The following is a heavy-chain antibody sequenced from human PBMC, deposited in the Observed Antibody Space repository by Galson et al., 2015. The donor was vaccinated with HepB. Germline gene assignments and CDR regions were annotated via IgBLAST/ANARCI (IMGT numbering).Heavy chain of an antibody. J-gene: IGHJ4*02. V-gene: IGHV3-23*01. CDR3: ANIAAAGHFDY. CDR2: ISASGGST. Sequence: SLRLSCAASGFSISNNAMTWVRQAPGKGLEWVSGISASGGSTYYADSVKGRFTISRDSSKNTLYLQMNSLRAEDTALYYCANIAAAGHFDYWGQGTLVSVSS. D-gene: IGHD6-13*01. CDR1: GFSISNNA.